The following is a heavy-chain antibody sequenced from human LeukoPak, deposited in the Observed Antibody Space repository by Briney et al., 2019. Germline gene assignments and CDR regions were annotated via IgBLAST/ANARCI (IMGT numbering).Heavy chain of an antibody. CDR1: GGSISSYY. D-gene: IGHD5-12*01. CDR3: ARYSGYDLGSKHSDY. CDR2: IYYSGYT. V-gene: IGHV4-59*01. J-gene: IGHJ4*02. Sequence: SETLSLTCTVSGGSISSYYWSWIRQPPGKGLEWIGYIYYSGYTSYNPSLKSRVTISVDTSKNQFSLNLSSVTAADTAVYYCARYSGYDLGSKHSDYWGQGTLVTVSS.